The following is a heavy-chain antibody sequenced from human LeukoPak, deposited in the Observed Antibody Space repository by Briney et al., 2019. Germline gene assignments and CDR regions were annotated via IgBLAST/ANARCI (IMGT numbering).Heavy chain of an antibody. Sequence: SETLSLTCTVSGGSIINYSWSWIRQPAGKGLEWIGRVYTSGSTNYNPSPKSRVTMSVDTSKNQFSLKLSSVTAADTAVYYCARGSGYSGYYFDYWGQGTLVTVSS. V-gene: IGHV4-4*07. CDR3: ARGSGYSGYYFDY. D-gene: IGHD3-3*01. J-gene: IGHJ4*02. CDR1: GGSIINYS. CDR2: VYTSGST.